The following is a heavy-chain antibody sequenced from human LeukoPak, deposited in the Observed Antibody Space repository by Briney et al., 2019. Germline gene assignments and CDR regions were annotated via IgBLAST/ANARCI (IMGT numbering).Heavy chain of an antibody. J-gene: IGHJ5*02. CDR2: IYYSGST. CDR3: ARHYYGSGTSPLYNWFDP. Sequence: ASETLSLTCTVSGGSISSSSYYWGWIRQPPGKGLEWIGSIYYSGSTYYNPSLKSRVTISVNTSKNQFSLKLSSVTAADTAVYYCARHYYGSGTSPLYNWFDPWGQGTLVTVSS. CDR1: GGSISSSSYY. V-gene: IGHV4-39*01. D-gene: IGHD3-10*01.